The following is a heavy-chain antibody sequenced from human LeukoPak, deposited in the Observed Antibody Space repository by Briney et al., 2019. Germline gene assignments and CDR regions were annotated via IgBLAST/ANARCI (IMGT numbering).Heavy chain of an antibody. CDR2: ISGSGGST. CDR3: AKYGYSYGRYDY. J-gene: IGHJ4*02. V-gene: IGHV3-23*01. Sequence: GGSLRLSCAASGFTFSSYGMSWVRQAPGKGLEWVSAISGSGGSTYYADSVKGRFTISRDNSKNTLYLQMNSLRAEDTAVYYCAKYGYSYGRYDYWGQGTLVTVSS. CDR1: GFTFSSYG. D-gene: IGHD5-18*01.